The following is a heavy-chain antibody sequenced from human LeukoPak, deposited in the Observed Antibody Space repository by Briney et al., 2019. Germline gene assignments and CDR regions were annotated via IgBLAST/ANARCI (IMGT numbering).Heavy chain of an antibody. D-gene: IGHD3-16*01. CDR3: ARRGIKGFDY. J-gene: IGHJ4*02. CDR2: INHSGST. CDR1: GGSFSGYY. V-gene: IGHV4-34*01. Sequence: SETLSLTCAVYGGSFSGYYWSWIRQPPVKGLEWIGEINHSGSTNYNPSLKSRVTISVDTSKNQFSLKLSSVTAADTAVYYCARRGIKGFDYWGQGTLVTVSS.